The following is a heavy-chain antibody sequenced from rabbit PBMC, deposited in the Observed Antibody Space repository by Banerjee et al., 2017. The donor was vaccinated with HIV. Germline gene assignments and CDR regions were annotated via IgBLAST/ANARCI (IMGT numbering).Heavy chain of an antibody. CDR1: GVSLNDKDV. D-gene: IGHD4-1*01. Sequence: EQLEESGGGLVKPKGSLTLTCKASGVSLNDKDVMCWVRQAPGKGLEWIACINIVTGKSVYASWAKGRFTMSRTSSTTVTLQMTSLTAADTATYFCARDRGSGWGDAIDPRGQGTLVTVS. CDR3: ARDRGSGWGDAIDP. CDR2: INIVTGKS. J-gene: IGHJ2*01. V-gene: IGHV1S45*01.